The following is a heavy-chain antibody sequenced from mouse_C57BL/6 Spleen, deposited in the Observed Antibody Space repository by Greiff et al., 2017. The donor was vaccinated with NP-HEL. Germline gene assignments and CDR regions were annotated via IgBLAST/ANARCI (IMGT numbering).Heavy chain of an antibody. CDR2: INPSTGGT. CDR1: GYSFTGYY. V-gene: IGHV1-42*01. J-gene: IGHJ3*01. D-gene: IGHD3-1*01. CDR3: AREGLPFAY. Sequence: VQLKESGPELVKPGASVKISCKASGYSFTGYYMNWVKQSPEKSLEWIGEINPSTGGTTYNQKFKAKATLTVDKSSSTAYMQLKSLTSEDSAVYYCAREGLPFAYWGQGTLVTVSA.